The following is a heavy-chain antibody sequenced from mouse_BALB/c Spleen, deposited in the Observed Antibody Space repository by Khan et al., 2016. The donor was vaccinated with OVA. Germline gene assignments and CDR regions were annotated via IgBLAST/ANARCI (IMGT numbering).Heavy chain of an antibody. CDR3: TRLAYFYGCGGVAY. CDR2: VSTGGSYT. Sequence: EVELVESGGGLVRPGGSLKLSCAASGFTFSTYGMSWVRQTPDKRLEWVATVSTGGSYTYYPDSVKGRFTISRDNAKNTLYLQMSGLKSEDTAMFYCTRLAYFYGCGGVAYWGQGTLVTVSA. CDR1: GFTFSTYG. D-gene: IGHD1-1*01. J-gene: IGHJ3*01. V-gene: IGHV5-6*01.